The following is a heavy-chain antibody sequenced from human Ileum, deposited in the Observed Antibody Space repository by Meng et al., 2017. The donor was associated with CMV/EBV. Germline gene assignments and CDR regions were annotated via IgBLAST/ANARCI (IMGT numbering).Heavy chain of an antibody. CDR3: ARDIPSSSSYGMDV. V-gene: IGHV4-59*01. J-gene: IGHJ6*02. CDR1: GGSISTYY. Sequence: SETLSLTCTVSGGSISTYYWSWIRQPPGKGLEWIGFIYYSGNTDYSPSLKSRVIISLDTSKNQFSLKLKSVTAADTAVYYCARDIPSSSSYGMDVWGQGNTVNVAS. CDR2: IYYSGNT. D-gene: IGHD6-13*01.